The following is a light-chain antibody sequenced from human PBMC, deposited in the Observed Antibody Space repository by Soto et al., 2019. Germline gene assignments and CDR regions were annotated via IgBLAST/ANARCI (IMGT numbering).Light chain of an antibody. J-gene: IGLJ1*01. CDR3: SSSTSSSTLV. CDR2: EVR. Sequence: QSVLTQPASVSGSPGQSITISCTGTASDVGAYDYVSWYQHHPGKPPKLLIFEVRDRPSGVSNRSSGSTSGNTASLTISGLQPEDEADYFCSSSTSSSTLVFGTGTKVTVL. CDR1: ASDVGAYDY. V-gene: IGLV2-14*01.